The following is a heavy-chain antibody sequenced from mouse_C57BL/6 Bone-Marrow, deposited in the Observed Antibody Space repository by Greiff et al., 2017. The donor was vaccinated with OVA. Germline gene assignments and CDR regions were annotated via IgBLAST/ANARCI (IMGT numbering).Heavy chain of an antibody. CDR1: GYTFTSYW. CDR3: ARGASYYGEDY. CDR2: IHPNSGST. D-gene: IGHD1-1*01. J-gene: IGHJ2*01. Sequence: QVQLQQPGAELVKPGASVKLSCKASGYTFTSYWMHWVKQRPGQGLEWIGMIHPNSGSTNYHEKFKSKATLTVDKSSSTAYMQLSSLTSEDSAVYYCARGASYYGEDYWGQGTTLTVSS. V-gene: IGHV1-64*01.